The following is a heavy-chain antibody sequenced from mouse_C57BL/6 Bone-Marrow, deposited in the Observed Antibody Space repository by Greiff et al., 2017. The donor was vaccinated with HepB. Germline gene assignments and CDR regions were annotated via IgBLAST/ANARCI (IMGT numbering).Heavy chain of an antibody. D-gene: IGHD1-1*01. CDR1: GFTFSDYG. CDR2: ISSGSSTI. J-gene: IGHJ2*01. Sequence: EVHLVESGGGLVKPGGSLKLSCAASGFTFSDYGMHWVRQAPEKGLEWVAYISSGSSTIYYADTVKGRFTISRDNAKNTLFLQMTSLRSEDTAMYYCARPVTTVVAFDYWGQGTTLTVSS. V-gene: IGHV5-17*01. CDR3: ARPVTTVVAFDY.